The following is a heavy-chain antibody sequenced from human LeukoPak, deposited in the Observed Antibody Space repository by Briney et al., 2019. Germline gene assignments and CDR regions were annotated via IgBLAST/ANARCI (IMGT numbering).Heavy chain of an antibody. D-gene: IGHD2-8*02. CDR2: IGTSGIST. J-gene: IGHJ4*02. V-gene: IGHV3-64D*09. CDR1: GFTFSSYA. CDR3: VRGQEVVYTPTFDY. Sequence: PGGSLRLSCAASGFTFSSYAMRWVRQAPGKGLQYVSSIGTSGISTYYADSVTGRFTISRDNSKNSLYLQMSNLRPEDTAVYYCVRGQEVVYTPTFDYWGQGVLVTVSS.